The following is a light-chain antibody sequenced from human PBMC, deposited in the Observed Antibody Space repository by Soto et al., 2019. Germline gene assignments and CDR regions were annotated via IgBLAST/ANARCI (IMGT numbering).Light chain of an antibody. J-gene: IGKJ5*01. V-gene: IGKV3-15*01. Sequence: VLSQSPGRLSLSPGERATLSCRASQSVPSTYFAWYQQKSGQPPRLLIYGANTRATGIPARFSGSGSGTEFTLTISSLQSEDSAVYYCQQHNQWPITFGQGTRLEIK. CDR3: QQHNQWPIT. CDR2: GAN. CDR1: QSVPSTY.